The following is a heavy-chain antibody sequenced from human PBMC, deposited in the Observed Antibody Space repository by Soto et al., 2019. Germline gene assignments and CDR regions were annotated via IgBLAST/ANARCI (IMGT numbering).Heavy chain of an antibody. D-gene: IGHD4-17*01. V-gene: IGHV3-23*01. J-gene: IGHJ3*01. CDR2: ISGSGSDT. Sequence: EVQLLESGGGLVQPGGPLRLSCAASGFTFSTYAMSWVRQAPGKGLEWVSAISGSGSDTYHADSVKGRFTISRDNSISTLYLQMNSLRTEDTAVYYCAHPRGYGVFDAYDFWGQGAMVTVSS. CDR3: AHPRGYGVFDAYDF. CDR1: GFTFSTYA.